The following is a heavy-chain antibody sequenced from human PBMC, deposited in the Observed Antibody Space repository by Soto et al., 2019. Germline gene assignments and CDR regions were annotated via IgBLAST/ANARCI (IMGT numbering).Heavy chain of an antibody. J-gene: IGHJ6*02. CDR2: IIPIFGTT. CDR1: GGTFSGSA. D-gene: IGHD2-21*01. V-gene: IGHV1-69*06. Sequence: SVKVSCKASGGTFSGSAFSWVRQAPGQGLEWMGVIIPIFGTTNYAQRFQDRVTITADRSPSTAYMEMSNLRSEETAGYYCARGGCVWRGPGSYYYGMDVWGQGTTVTVSS. CDR3: ARGGCVWRGPGSYYYGMDV.